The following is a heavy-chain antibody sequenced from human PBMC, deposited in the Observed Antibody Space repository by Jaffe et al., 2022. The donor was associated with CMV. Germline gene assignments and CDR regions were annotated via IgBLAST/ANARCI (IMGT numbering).Heavy chain of an antibody. D-gene: IGHD3-3*01. J-gene: IGHJ6*02. CDR2: IKSKTDGGTT. Sequence: EVQLVESGGGLVKPGGSLRLSCAASGFTFSNAWMSWVRQAPGKGLEWVGRIKSKTDGGTTDYAAPVKGRFTISRDDSKNTLYLQMNSLKTEDTAVYYCTTHDAYDFWSGYYKSRGVYGMDVWGQGTTVTVSS. V-gene: IGHV3-15*01. CDR1: GFTFSNAW. CDR3: TTHDAYDFWSGYYKSRGVYGMDV.